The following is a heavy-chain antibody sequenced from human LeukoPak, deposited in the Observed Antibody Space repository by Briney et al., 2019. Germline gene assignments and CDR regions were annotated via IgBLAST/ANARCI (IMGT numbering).Heavy chain of an antibody. CDR2: IYYSRST. J-gene: IGHJ5*02. Sequence: PSETLALPCTVSGGSISSGVYYWSWIRHHPGNGLEWIRYIYYSRSTYYNPSLKSRVTISVDTSKNQFSLKLSSVTAADTAVYYCARGGDYGDYYGWFDPWGQGTLVTVSS. CDR1: GGSISSGVYY. CDR3: ARGGDYGDYYGWFDP. V-gene: IGHV4-31*03. D-gene: IGHD4-17*01.